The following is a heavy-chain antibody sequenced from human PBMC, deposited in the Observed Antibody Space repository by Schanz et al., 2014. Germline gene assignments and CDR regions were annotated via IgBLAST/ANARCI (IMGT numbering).Heavy chain of an antibody. J-gene: IGHJ4*02. V-gene: IGHV4-59*01. D-gene: IGHD3-10*01. CDR1: GGSIRSYF. CDR2: IYYSGSS. CDR3: ARGGCGSGSYREVDC. Sequence: QVQLQESGPGLLKPSETLSLTCTVSGGSIRSYFWCWIRQPPGKGLEWIGCIYYSGSSDYNPSLKSRVTISVETSKSQFSLKLSSVTAADTAVYYCARGGCGSGSYREVDCWGQGTMVTVSS.